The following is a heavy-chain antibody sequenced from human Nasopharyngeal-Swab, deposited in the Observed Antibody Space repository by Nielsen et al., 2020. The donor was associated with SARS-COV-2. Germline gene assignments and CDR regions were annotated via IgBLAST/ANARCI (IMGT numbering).Heavy chain of an antibody. J-gene: IGHJ3*02. CDR3: ARVNLYYYDSSGYYSEAFDI. CDR2: ISYDGSNK. D-gene: IGHD3-22*01. Sequence: WIRQPPGKGLEWVAVISYDGSNKYYADSVKGRFTISRDNSKNTLYLQMNSLRAGDTAVYYCARVNLYYYDSSGYYSEAFDIWGQGTMVTVSS. V-gene: IGHV3-33*05.